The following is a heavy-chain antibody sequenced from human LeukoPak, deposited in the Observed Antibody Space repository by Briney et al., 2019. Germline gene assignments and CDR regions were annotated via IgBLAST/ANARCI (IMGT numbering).Heavy chain of an antibody. CDR1: GLTFNSHW. V-gene: IGHV3-21*01. CDR2: ISSSSSYI. J-gene: IGHJ4*02. Sequence: GSLRLSCAASGLTFNSHWMSWVRQAPGKGLEWVSSISSSSSYIYYADSVKGRFTISRDNAKNSLYLQMNSPRAEDTAVYYCARPKYNWNYGSLNYWGQGTLVTVSS. D-gene: IGHD1-7*01. CDR3: ARPKYNWNYGSLNY.